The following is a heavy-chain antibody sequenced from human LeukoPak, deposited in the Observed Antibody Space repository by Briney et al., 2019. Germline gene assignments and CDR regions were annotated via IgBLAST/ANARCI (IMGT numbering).Heavy chain of an antibody. Sequence: SVKVSCKASGGTFSSYAISWVRQAPGQGLDWMGGIIPISGTPNYAQKFQGRVTITTDESTSTAYMELSSLRSEDMAVYYCASHGSPKLIATSGHPPLGWFDPWGQGTLVTVSS. CDR1: GGTFSSYA. CDR3: ASHGSPKLIATSGHPPLGWFDP. D-gene: IGHD6-13*01. V-gene: IGHV1-69*05. J-gene: IGHJ5*02. CDR2: IIPISGTP.